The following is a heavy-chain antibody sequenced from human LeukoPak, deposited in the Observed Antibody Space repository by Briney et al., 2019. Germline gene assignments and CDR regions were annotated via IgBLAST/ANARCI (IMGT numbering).Heavy chain of an antibody. V-gene: IGHV1-2*02. CDR3: ARDHGKTGAFDI. D-gene: IGHD1-26*01. Sequence: ASVKVSCKASGGTFSSYAISWVRQAPGQGLEWMGWINPNSGGTNYAQKFRGRVTMTRDTSISTAYMELSRLRSDDTAVYYCARDHGKTGAFDIWGQGTMVTVSS. CDR1: GGTFSSYA. CDR2: INPNSGGT. J-gene: IGHJ3*02.